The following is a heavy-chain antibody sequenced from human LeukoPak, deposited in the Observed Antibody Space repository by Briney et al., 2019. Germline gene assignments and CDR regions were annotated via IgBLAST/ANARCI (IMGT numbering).Heavy chain of an antibody. CDR1: GGSISSYY. Sequence: SETLSLTCSVSGGSISSYYWSWIRQPPRKGLEWIGYIYYTGSTNYNPSLESRVTISIDTSKKQLSLKLRSVTAADTAVYYCARDRRESSKPNDAFDIWGQGTMVTVSS. D-gene: IGHD4-11*01. V-gene: IGHV4-59*01. CDR2: IYYTGST. CDR3: ARDRRESSKPNDAFDI. J-gene: IGHJ3*02.